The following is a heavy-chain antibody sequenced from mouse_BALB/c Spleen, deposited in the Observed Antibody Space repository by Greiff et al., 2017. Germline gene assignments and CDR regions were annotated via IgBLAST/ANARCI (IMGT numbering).Heavy chain of an antibody. V-gene: IGHV5-6-5*01. CDR2: ISSGGST. CDR1: GFTFSSYA. Sequence: EVKLMESGGGLVKPGGSLKLSCAASGFTFSSYAMSWVRQTPEKRLEWVASISSGGSTYYPDSVKGRFTISRDNARNILYLQMSSLRSEDTAMYYCARGSSDGSWFADWGEGTLVTVSA. CDR3: ARGSSDGSWFAD. J-gene: IGHJ3*01.